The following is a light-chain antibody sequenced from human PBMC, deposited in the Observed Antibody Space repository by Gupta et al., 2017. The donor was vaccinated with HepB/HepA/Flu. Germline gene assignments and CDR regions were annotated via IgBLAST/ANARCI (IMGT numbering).Light chain of an antibody. CDR1: SSNIGNNY. Sequence: QSVLTQPPSMSAAPEEKIIISCSGSSSNIGNNYVSWFQQLPETAPKLVIYDNDKRPSGIPDRFSASKSGASATLGISGLQTGDEAEYVCGTWDSSLNAVIFGGGTKLTVV. CDR3: GTWDSSLNAVI. CDR2: DND. J-gene: IGLJ2*01. V-gene: IGLV1-51*01.